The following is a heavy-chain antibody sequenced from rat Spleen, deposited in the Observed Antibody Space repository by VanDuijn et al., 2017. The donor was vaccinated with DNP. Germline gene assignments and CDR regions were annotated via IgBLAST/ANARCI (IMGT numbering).Heavy chain of an antibody. J-gene: IGHJ3*01. CDR3: TRQYYYSGDDNWFAY. CDR1: GFTFSNYY. D-gene: IGHD1-1*01. Sequence: EVQLVESGGGLVQPGRSMKLSCAASGFTFSNYYMAWVRQAPKKGLEWVAAISPSGSRTYYPDSVRGRFTISRDNAKSSLYLQMNSLKSEDTATYYCTRQYYYSGDDNWFAYWGQGTLVTVSS. V-gene: IGHV5-25*01. CDR2: ISPSGSRT.